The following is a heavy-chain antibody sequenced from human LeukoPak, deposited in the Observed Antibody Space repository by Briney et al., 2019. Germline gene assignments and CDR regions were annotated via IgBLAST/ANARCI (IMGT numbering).Heavy chain of an antibody. J-gene: IGHJ4*02. Sequence: GGSLRLSCAASGFTFSDYYMSWIRQAPGKGLEWVSYISSSGSTIYYADSVKGRFTISRDNAKNSLYLQMNSLRAEDTAVYYCAKDQVTLAATYYFDYWGQGTLVTVSS. V-gene: IGHV3-11*04. D-gene: IGHD2-21*02. CDR3: AKDQVTLAATYYFDY. CDR1: GFTFSDYY. CDR2: ISSSGSTI.